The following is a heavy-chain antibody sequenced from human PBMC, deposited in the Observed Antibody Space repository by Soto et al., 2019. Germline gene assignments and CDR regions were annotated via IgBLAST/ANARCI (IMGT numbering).Heavy chain of an antibody. CDR2: IYHSGMT. D-gene: IGHD1-26*01. J-gene: IGHJ3*02. Sequence: QVQLQESGPGLVKPSQTLSLTCTVSGGSISTGGYYWSWIRQHPGRGLEWIGYIYHSGMTFSNPSLQSRVAISIDTSKNKFSLKLSSVTAADTAVYYCATVRWELHDAFYIWGQGTMVSVSS. V-gene: IGHV4-31*03. CDR1: GGSISTGGYY. CDR3: ATVRWELHDAFYI.